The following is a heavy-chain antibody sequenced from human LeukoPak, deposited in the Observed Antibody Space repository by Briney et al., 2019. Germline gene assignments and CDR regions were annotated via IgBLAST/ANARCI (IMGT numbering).Heavy chain of an antibody. CDR3: AKLGLGGYCSSTSCYGWSDY. CDR1: GLTFTNYA. V-gene: IGHV3-23*01. Sequence: GGSLRLSCAASGLTFTNYAMSWVRQAPGKGLEWVSTISGSGGSTYYADSVKGRLAISRDNSKNTLYLQMNSLRAEDTAVYYCAKLGLGGYCSSTSCYGWSDYWGQGTLVTVSS. D-gene: IGHD2-2*01. J-gene: IGHJ4*02. CDR2: ISGSGGST.